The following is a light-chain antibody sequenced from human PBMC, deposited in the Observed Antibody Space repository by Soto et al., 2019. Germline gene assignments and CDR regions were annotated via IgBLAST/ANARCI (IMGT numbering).Light chain of an antibody. Sequence: SYELTQPPSVSVAPGQTARITCGGDNIGSKSVHWYQQKSGQAPVLVVYGDSDRPSGIPERFSGSNSGNTATLTISRVEAGDEANYYCQVWDNTSDHVIFGGGTKLTVL. J-gene: IGLJ2*01. V-gene: IGLV3-21*02. CDR3: QVWDNTSDHVI. CDR1: NIGSKS. CDR2: GDS.